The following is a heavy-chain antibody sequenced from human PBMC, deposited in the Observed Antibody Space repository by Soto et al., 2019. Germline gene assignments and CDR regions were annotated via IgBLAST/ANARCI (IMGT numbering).Heavy chain of an antibody. D-gene: IGHD2-15*01. CDR2: VYNSGST. CDR3: ARVVVAAKGGWFDP. V-gene: IGHV4-30-2*01. J-gene: IGHJ5*02. Sequence: QLQLQESGSGLVKPSQTLSLTCAVSGGSISSGDYSWSWIRQPPGKGLEWIGYVYNSGSTYYNPSLKSRVTISVDKSQNPLSLKLSSVTAADTAVYYWARVVVAAKGGWFDPWGQGTLVNVSS. CDR1: GGSISSGDYS.